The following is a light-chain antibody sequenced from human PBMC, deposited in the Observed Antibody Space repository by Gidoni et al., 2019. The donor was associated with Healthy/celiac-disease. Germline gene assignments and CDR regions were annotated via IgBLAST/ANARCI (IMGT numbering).Light chain of an antibody. V-gene: IGKV4-1*01. J-gene: IGKJ4*01. CDR2: WAS. CDR1: QSVLYSSNNKHY. Sequence: TVITQPPDSPASSLGERATINCKSSQSVLYSSNNKHYLAWYQQKPGQPPKLLIYWASTRETGVPDRIRGGGSGTDFTLTISSLQAEDVAVYYCQQYYYTPLTFGGGTKVEIK. CDR3: QQYYYTPLT.